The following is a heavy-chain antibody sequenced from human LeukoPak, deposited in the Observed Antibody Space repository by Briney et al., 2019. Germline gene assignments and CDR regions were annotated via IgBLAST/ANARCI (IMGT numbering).Heavy chain of an antibody. CDR3: AKESGKFGY. Sequence: GGSLRLSCVVSGINFADYAMHWVRQPPGKGLEWVSLISADGGSTFSADSVKGRFSISKDNSKNSLYLQMNSLRSEDTAMYYCAKESGKFGYWGQGTLVAVSS. CDR1: GINFADYA. D-gene: IGHD3-22*01. J-gene: IGHJ4*02. V-gene: IGHV3-43*02. CDR2: ISADGGST.